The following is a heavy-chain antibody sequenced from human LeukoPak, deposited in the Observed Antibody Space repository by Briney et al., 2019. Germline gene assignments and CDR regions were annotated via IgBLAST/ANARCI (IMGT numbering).Heavy chain of an antibody. CDR2: IYYSGST. CDR3: ARKPGGYAFDI. Sequence: SETLSLTCTVSGGSISSGDYYWSWIRQPPGKGLEWIGYIYYSGSTYYNPSLKSRVTLSVDTSKNQFSLKLSSVTAADTAVYYCARKPGGYAFDIWGQGTVVTVSS. D-gene: IGHD1-26*01. CDR1: GGSISSGDYY. V-gene: IGHV4-30-4*08. J-gene: IGHJ3*02.